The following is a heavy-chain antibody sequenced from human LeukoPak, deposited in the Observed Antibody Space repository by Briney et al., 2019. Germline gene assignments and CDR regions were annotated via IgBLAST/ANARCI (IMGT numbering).Heavy chain of an antibody. CDR3: ARGSWFDP. J-gene: IGHJ5*02. CDR1: GGSFSGYY. CDR2: INHSGST. V-gene: IGHV4-34*01. Sequence: SETLSLTCAVYGGSFSGYYWSWIRQPPGKGLEWIGEINHSGSTNYNPSLKSRVTTSVDPSKNQFSLKLSSVTAADTAVYYCARGSWFDPWGQGTLVTVSS.